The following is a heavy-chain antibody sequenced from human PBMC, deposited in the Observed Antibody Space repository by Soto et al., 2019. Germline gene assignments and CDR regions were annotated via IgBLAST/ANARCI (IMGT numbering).Heavy chain of an antibody. CDR1: GFTFSSYG. V-gene: IGHV3-33*01. CDR3: ARTDDRVYYGY. Sequence: GGSLRLSCAASGFTFSSYGMHWVRQAPGKGLEWVAVIWYDGSNKYYADSVKGRFTISRDNSKNTLYLQMNSLRAEDTAVYYCARTDDRVYYGYWGQGTLVTVSS. CDR2: IWYDGSNK. J-gene: IGHJ4*02. D-gene: IGHD3-3*01.